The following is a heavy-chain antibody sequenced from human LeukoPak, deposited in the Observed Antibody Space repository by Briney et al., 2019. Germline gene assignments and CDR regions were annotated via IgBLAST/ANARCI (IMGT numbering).Heavy chain of an antibody. CDR3: ARDWRTYYYDSSGYYQDY. CDR1: GYTLTSYG. CDR2: ISAYNGNT. V-gene: IGHV1-18*01. J-gene: IGHJ4*02. Sequence: GASVKVSCKASGYTLTSYGISWVRQAPGQGLERMGWISAYNGNTNYAQKLQGRVTMTTDTSTSTAYMGLRSLRSDDTAVYYCARDWRTYYYDSSGYYQDYWGQGTLVTVSS. D-gene: IGHD3-22*01.